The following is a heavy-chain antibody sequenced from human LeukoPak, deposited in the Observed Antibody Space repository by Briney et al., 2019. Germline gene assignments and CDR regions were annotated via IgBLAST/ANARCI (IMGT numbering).Heavy chain of an antibody. V-gene: IGHV6-1*01. J-gene: IGHJ4*02. Sequence: SQTLSLTCAVSGDSVSGSTAVWNWIRQSPSRGLEWLVRAYYRSKWYIDYAVSVKGRITITPDTSKNQFSLQLNSVTPEDTAVYYCARGAVRGGTNFDYWGQGTLVTVSS. D-gene: IGHD3-10*01. CDR3: ARGAVRGGTNFDY. CDR2: AYYRSKWYI. CDR1: GDSVSGSTAV.